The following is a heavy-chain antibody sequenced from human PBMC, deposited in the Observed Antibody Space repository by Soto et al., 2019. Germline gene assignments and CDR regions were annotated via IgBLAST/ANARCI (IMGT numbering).Heavy chain of an antibody. J-gene: IGHJ4*02. CDR2: IDASSSTI. CDR1: GFTFSSHN. Sequence: VVSLRLSFTYSGFTFSSHNMNWVRQAPGKGLEWVSYIDASSSTIYYADSVKGRFTISRDNAKKSVYLQMNSLRAEDTAVYYCAKEGRYSSSRGYFDYWGQGT. CDR3: AKEGRYSSSRGYFDY. D-gene: IGHD6-13*01. V-gene: IGHV3-48*01.